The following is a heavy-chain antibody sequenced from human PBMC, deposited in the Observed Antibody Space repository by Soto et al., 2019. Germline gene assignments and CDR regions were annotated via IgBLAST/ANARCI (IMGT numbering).Heavy chain of an antibody. CDR2: ISASDDT. Sequence: ASVKVSCKASGYSFSTYGISWVRQAPGQGLEWMGWISASDDTNYAQKLQGRVTVTADTSTSTAYMELRSLTSDDTAVYYCVRSGYLNRDFDFWGQGTLVTVSS. J-gene: IGHJ4*02. CDR3: VRSGYLNRDFDF. V-gene: IGHV1-18*04. CDR1: GYSFSTYG. D-gene: IGHD3-22*01.